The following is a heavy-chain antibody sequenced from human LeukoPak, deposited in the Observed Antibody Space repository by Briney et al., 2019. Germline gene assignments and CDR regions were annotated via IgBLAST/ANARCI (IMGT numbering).Heavy chain of an antibody. D-gene: IGHD3-16*01. CDR2: ISGSGGST. J-gene: IGHJ4*02. Sequence: GGTLRLSCAASGFTFSNYGMTWVRQAPGKGLEWVSTISGSGGSTYYADSVKGRFTISRDNSKNTLYLQMNSLGAEDTAVYYCAKTYVWYYFDYWGQGILVTVSS. CDR3: AKTYVWYYFDY. V-gene: IGHV3-23*01. CDR1: GFTFSNYG.